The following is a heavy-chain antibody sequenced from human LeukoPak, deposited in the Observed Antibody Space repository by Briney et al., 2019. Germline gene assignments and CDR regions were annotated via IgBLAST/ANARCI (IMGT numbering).Heavy chain of an antibody. J-gene: IGHJ5*02. Sequence: SETLSLTCTVSGGSISSYYRSWIRQPPGKGLEWIGYIYYSGSTNYNPSLKSRVTISVDTSKNQFSLKLSSVTAADTAVYYCARGYSSSPINWFDPWGQGTLVTVSS. V-gene: IGHV4-59*01. D-gene: IGHD6-6*01. CDR2: IYYSGST. CDR1: GGSISSYY. CDR3: ARGYSSSPINWFDP.